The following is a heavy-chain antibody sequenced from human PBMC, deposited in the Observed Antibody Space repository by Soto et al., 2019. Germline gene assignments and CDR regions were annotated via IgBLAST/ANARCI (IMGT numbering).Heavy chain of an antibody. CDR1: GVSISRYY. CDR3: ARTGYFYAMDV. Sequence: SETLSLTCTVSGVSISRYYWNWIRQPPGKGLEWIGYIYYSGSTNYNPSLNSRVTISVDTSKNQFSLQLTSVTAADTAVYYCARTGYFYAMDVWGQWTSVTVSS. J-gene: IGHJ6*02. CDR2: IYYSGST. D-gene: IGHD3-22*01. V-gene: IGHV4-59*01.